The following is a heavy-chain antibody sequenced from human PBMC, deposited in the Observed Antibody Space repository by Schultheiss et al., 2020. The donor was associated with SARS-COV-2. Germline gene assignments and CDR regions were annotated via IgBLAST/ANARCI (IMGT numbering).Heavy chain of an antibody. J-gene: IGHJ6*02. Sequence: ASVKVSCKASGYTFTSYDINWVRQATGQGLEWMGWMNPNSGNTGYAQKFQGRVTMTRNTSISTAYMELSSLRSEDTAVYYCARGAYTVTTEYYYYYGMDVWGQGTTVTVSS. D-gene: IGHD4-17*01. CDR3: ARGAYTVTTEYYYYYGMDV. V-gene: IGHV1-8*01. CDR1: GYTFTSYD. CDR2: MNPNSGNT.